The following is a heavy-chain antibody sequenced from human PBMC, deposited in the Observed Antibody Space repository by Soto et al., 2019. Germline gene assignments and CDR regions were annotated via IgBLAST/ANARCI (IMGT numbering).Heavy chain of an antibody. CDR1: GGSITSNSHY. D-gene: IGHD1-7*01. Sequence: SETLSLTCTVSGGSITSNSHYWGWIRQSPGKGLEWIGTVYHSGSTHYNPSLKSRVTISVDTSKNQFSLKLSSATAADTAVYLCHRLFTGNYHIDYWGQGTLVTVSS. CDR3: HRLFTGNYHIDY. V-gene: IGHV4-39*01. CDR2: VYHSGST. J-gene: IGHJ4*02.